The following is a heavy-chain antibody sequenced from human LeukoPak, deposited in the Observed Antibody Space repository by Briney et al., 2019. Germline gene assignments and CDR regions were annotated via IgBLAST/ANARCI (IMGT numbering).Heavy chain of an antibody. CDR3: ARGDYYDTSGFRGGYYYGMDV. Sequence: GGSLRLSCAASGFTFSYYEMNWVRQAPGKGLEWVSYISSSGSTIYYADSVKGRFTISRDNAKNSLYLQMNSLRAEDTAVYYCARGDYYDTSGFRGGYYYGMDVWGQGTTVTVSS. V-gene: IGHV3-48*03. CDR2: ISSSGSTI. D-gene: IGHD3-22*01. J-gene: IGHJ6*02. CDR1: GFTFSYYE.